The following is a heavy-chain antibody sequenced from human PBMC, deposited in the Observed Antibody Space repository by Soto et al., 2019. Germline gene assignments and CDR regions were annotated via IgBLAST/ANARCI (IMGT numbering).Heavy chain of an antibody. Sequence: SETLSLTCAVSGGSISSGGYSWSWIRQPPGKGLEWIGYIYHTGNTYYNPSLESRVTISVDRSKNQLSLELTSVTAADTAVYYCARFRGTAILDVWGHGTLVTVSS. J-gene: IGHJ4*01. CDR1: GGSISSGGYS. V-gene: IGHV4-30-2*01. CDR2: IYHTGNT. D-gene: IGHD2-21*02. CDR3: ARFRGTAILDV.